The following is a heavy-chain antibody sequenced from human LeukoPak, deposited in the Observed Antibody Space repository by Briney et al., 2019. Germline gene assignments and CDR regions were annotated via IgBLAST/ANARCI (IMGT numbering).Heavy chain of an antibody. D-gene: IGHD3-10*01. CDR2: IIPILGIA. V-gene: IGHV1-69*04. CDR3: ARDSYYYGSGSTPYYYGMDV. J-gene: IGHJ6*02. Sequence: SVKVSCKASGGTFSSYAISWVRQAPGQGLEWMGRIIPILGIANYARKFQGRVTITADKSTSTAYMELSSLRSEDTAVYYCARDSYYYGSGSTPYYYGMDVWGQGTTVTVSS. CDR1: GGTFSSYA.